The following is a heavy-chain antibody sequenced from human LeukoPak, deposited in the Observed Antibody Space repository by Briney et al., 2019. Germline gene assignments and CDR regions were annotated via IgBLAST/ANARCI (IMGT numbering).Heavy chain of an antibody. CDR1: GFTFSTYN. D-gene: IGHD3-22*01. V-gene: IGHV3-21*04. CDR3: AHTDSYYFDSGMVS. J-gene: IGHJ5*02. CDR2: ISSSSSYI. Sequence: GGSLRLSCAASGFTFSTYNMNWVRQAPGKGLEWVSFISSSSSYIYYADSVKGRFTISRENSKNTLYLQMNSLRAEDTAVYYCAHTDSYYFDSGMVSWGQGALVTVSS.